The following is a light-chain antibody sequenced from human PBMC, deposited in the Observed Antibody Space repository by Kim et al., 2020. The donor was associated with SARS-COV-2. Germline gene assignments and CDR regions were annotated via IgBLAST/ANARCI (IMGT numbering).Light chain of an antibody. CDR2: GNN. Sequence: RVTISCTGGSSNIGAGYNVHWHQQLPGTAPKLLIYGNNNRPSGVPDRFSGSNSGTSASLTITGLLAEDEADYYCQSFDSRLTGWAFGGGTQLTVL. V-gene: IGLV1-40*01. CDR1: SSNIGAGYN. J-gene: IGLJ3*02. CDR3: QSFDSRLTGWA.